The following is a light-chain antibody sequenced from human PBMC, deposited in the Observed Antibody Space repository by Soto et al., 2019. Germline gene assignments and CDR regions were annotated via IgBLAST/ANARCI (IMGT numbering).Light chain of an antibody. J-gene: IGKJ4*01. Sequence: EIVLTQSPATLSLSPGERATLSCRASQSVSSYLAWYQQKPGQAPRLLIYDASNRATGIPARCSGSGSGTFFTLTISSREPEDFAVYYCQQRSNWPTFGGGTKVEIK. CDR3: QQRSNWPT. CDR2: DAS. CDR1: QSVSSY. V-gene: IGKV3-11*01.